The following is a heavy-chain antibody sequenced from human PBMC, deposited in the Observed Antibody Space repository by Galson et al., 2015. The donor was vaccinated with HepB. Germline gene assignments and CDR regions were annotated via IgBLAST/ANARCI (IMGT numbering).Heavy chain of an antibody. J-gene: IGHJ4*02. CDR2: ISGSGGST. CDR1: GFTFSSYA. Sequence: SLRLSCAASGFTFSSYAMSWVRQAPGKGLEWVSAISGSGGSTYYADSVKGRFTISRDNSKNTLYLQMNSLRAEDTAVYYCAKGWDGYPEGFDYWGQGTLVTVSS. D-gene: IGHD5-24*01. CDR3: AKGWDGYPEGFDY. V-gene: IGHV3-23*01.